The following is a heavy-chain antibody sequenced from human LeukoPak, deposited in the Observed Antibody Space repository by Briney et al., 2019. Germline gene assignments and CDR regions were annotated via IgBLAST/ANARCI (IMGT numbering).Heavy chain of an antibody. CDR1: GGSISIGGYF. D-gene: IGHD6-6*01. CDR2: IYCSGST. J-gene: IGHJ4*02. V-gene: IGHV4-31*03. CDR3: ARAPYSSSSVDY. Sequence: PSQTLSLTCTVPGGSISIGGYFWTLIRHHPGKGLACIGYIYCSGSTYYNPSLKSRVTISVDLSKNQFSLKLSSVTAADTAVYYCARAPYSSSSVDYWGQGTLVTVSS.